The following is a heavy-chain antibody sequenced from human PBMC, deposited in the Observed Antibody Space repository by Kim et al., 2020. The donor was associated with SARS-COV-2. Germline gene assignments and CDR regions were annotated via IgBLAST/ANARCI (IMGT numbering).Heavy chain of an antibody. CDR3: ARDLTTPAFRDGYNYSDY. V-gene: IGHV1-69*13. Sequence: SVKVSCKASGGTFSSYAISWVRQAPGQGLEWMGGIIPIFGTANYAQKFQGRVTITADESTSTAYMELSSLRSEDTAVYYCARDLTTPAFRDGYNYSDYWGQGTLVTVSS. J-gene: IGHJ4*02. CDR2: IIPIFGTA. CDR1: GGTFSSYA. D-gene: IGHD5-12*01.